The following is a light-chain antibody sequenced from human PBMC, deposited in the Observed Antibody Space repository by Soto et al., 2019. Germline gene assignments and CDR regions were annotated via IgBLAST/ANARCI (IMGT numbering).Light chain of an antibody. Sequence: DIVMTQSPLSLPVTPGEPASISCRSSQSLLHSKEYSYLDWYLQKPGQSPQLLIYLGSNRASGVPGRFSGSGSGTDFTLKISSVEAEDVGLYYGMQTLQTPRTFGQGTKVEIK. CDR1: QSLLHSKEYSY. CDR3: MQTLQTPRT. CDR2: LGS. V-gene: IGKV2-28*01. J-gene: IGKJ1*01.